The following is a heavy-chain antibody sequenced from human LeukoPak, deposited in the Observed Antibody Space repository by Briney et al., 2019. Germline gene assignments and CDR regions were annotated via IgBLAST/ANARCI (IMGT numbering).Heavy chain of an antibody. CDR2: IYYSGST. J-gene: IGHJ5*02. D-gene: IGHD6-13*01. CDR3: AGRGIAAAGGWFDP. V-gene: IGHV4-30-4*01. Sequence: SQTLSLTCTVAGGSISSGDYYWSWIRQPPGKGLGWIGYIYYSGSTYYNPSLKSRVTISVDTSKNQFSLKLSSVTAADTAVYYCAGRGIAAAGGWFDPWGQGTLVTVSS. CDR1: GGSISSGDYY.